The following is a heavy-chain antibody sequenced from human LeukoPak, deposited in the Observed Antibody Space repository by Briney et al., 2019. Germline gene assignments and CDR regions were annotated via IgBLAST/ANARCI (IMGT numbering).Heavy chain of an antibody. CDR2: IYTSGST. CDR1: GGSISSYY. D-gene: IGHD2-2*02. Sequence: PSETLSLTCTVSGGSISSYYWSWIRQPPGKGLEWIGRIYTSGSTNYNPSLKSRVTISVDTSKNQFSLKLSSVTAADTAVYYCARGELGYCSSTSCYTWWFDPWGQGTLVTVSS. J-gene: IGHJ5*02. CDR3: ARGELGYCSSTSCYTWWFDP. V-gene: IGHV4-4*08.